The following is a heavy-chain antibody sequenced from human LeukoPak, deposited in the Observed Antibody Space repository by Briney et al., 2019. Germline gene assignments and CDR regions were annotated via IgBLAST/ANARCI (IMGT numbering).Heavy chain of an antibody. CDR2: IYSGGTT. V-gene: IGHV3-53*01. CDR1: GFSVSSNF. J-gene: IGHJ6*03. D-gene: IGHD1/OR15-1a*01. Sequence: PGGSLRLSCAASGFSVSSNFMSWVRQAPGKGLDWVSVIYSGGTTYYADSVKGRFTISRDNSKNTLSLQMNNLRAEDTAVYYCARDGYGNNYMDVWGKETTVTVSS. CDR3: ARDGYGNNYMDV.